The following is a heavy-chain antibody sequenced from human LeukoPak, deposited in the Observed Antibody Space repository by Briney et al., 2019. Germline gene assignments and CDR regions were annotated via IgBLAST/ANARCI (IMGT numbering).Heavy chain of an antibody. V-gene: IGHV1-46*01. CDR3: AREFGYKAYED. Sequence: ASVKVSCKASGYMFTTSFMHWVRQAPGQGLEWMGVINPSGTSTDYAQKFQGRVTMTRDTSTSTVYMELSSLRSEDTAVYYCAREFGYKAYEDWGQGTLVTASS. D-gene: IGHD5-24*01. CDR1: GYMFTTSF. J-gene: IGHJ4*02. CDR2: INPSGTST.